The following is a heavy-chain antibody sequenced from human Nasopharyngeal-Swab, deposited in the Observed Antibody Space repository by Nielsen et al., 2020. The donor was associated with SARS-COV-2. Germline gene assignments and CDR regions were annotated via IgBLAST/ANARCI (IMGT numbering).Heavy chain of an antibody. CDR1: GYTFTSYY. D-gene: IGHD3-10*01. V-gene: IGHV1-46*01. CDR3: ARVAYYYGSGSYKSPLSFDP. CDR2: INPSGGST. Sequence: ASVKVSCKASGYTFTSYYMHWVRQAPGQGLEWMGIINPSGGSTSYAQKFQGRVTMTRDTSTSKVYMELSSLRSEDTAVYYCARVAYYYGSGSYKSPLSFDPWGQGTLVTVSS. J-gene: IGHJ5*02.